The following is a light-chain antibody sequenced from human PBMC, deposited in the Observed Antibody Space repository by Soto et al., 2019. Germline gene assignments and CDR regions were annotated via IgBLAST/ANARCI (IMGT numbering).Light chain of an antibody. V-gene: IGKV1-8*01. Sequence: ALRMTQSPSSLSASTGDRVTITCRASQDISTYLAWYQQKLGKAPKLLIYGASTLQSGVPSRFSGGGSGTDFTLSISDLQSEDFATYYCQQYYSYLWTFGQGTKVEIK. J-gene: IGKJ1*01. CDR2: GAS. CDR1: QDISTY. CDR3: QQYYSYLWT.